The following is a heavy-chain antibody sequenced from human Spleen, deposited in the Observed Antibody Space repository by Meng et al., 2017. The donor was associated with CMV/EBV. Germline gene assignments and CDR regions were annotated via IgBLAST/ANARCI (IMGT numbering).Heavy chain of an antibody. CDR3: ARPPSIAAAGSDDY. V-gene: IGHV1-2*02. D-gene: IGHD6-13*01. CDR1: GYTFTGYC. Sequence: ASGYTFTGYCMHWVRQAPGQGLEWVGWINPNSGGTNYAQKFQGRVTMTRDTSISTAYMELSRLRSDDTGVYYCARPPSIAAAGSDDYWGQGTLVTVSS. J-gene: IGHJ4*02. CDR2: INPNSGGT.